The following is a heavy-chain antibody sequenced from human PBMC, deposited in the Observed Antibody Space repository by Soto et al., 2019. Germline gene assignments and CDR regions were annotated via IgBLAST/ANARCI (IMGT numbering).Heavy chain of an antibody. J-gene: IGHJ3*02. CDR3: AKDDYGKNDGDSLEM. D-gene: IGHD4-17*01. Sequence: QVQLVQSGAEVKKPGASVKVSCKASGYTFTSFGITWVRQAPGQGLERMGWISVYNGKTSYAQKLQGRVTVTRDTSTNTAYMELRSLRSDDTAIYYCAKDDYGKNDGDSLEMWGQGTVVTVSS. CDR2: ISVYNGKT. V-gene: IGHV1-18*01. CDR1: GYTFTSFG.